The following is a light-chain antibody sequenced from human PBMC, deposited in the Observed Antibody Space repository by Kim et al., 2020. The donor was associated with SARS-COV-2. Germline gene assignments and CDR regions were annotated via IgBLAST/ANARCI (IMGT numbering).Light chain of an antibody. CDR1: QNIDNY. Sequence: DIEMTQSPSSLSASVGDRVIFTCRASQNIDNYLNWYQQKPGKAPNVLIYTTSTLQSGVPSRFSGSGSGTDFTLTISSLQPEDFATYFCKQSYSSPYTFGPGTKLEI. J-gene: IGKJ2*01. CDR3: KQSYSSPYT. V-gene: IGKV1-39*01. CDR2: TTS.